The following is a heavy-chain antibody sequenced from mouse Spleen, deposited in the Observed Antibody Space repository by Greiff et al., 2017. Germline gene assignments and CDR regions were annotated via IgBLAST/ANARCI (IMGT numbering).Heavy chain of an antibody. V-gene: IGHV1-7*01. CDR2: INPSSGYT. J-gene: IGHJ4*01. CDR1: GYTFTSYW. CDR3: ASKETLKGYAMDY. Sequence: VQLQQSGAELAKPGASVKLSCKASGYTFTSYWMHWVKQRPGQGLEWIGYINPSSGYTKYNQKFKDKATLTADKSSSTAYMQLSSLTYEDSAVDYCASKETLKGYAMDYWGQGTSVTVSS. D-gene: IGHD1-2*01.